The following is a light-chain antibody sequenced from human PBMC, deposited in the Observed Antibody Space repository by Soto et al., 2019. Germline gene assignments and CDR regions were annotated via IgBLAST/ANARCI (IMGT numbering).Light chain of an antibody. V-gene: IGLV2-14*03. CDR2: DVS. J-gene: IGLJ2*01. Sequence: QSALTQPASVSGSPGQSITISCTGTSSDVGGLNFVSWYQQHPGKVPKLLIYDVSNRPSGVSNRFSGSKSGNTAALTISGLQAEDEADYYCSSYTSSYTLYVVFGGGTKLTVL. CDR3: SSYTSSYTLYVV. CDR1: SSDVGGLNF.